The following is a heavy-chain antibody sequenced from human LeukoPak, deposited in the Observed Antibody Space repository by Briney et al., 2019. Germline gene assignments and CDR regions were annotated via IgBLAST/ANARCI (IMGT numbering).Heavy chain of an antibody. CDR2: TYNSGST. V-gene: IGHV4-59*08. CDR3: ARREVTTSWYFDL. CDR1: GGSISNYY. D-gene: IGHD4-17*01. Sequence: PSETLSLTCTVSGGSISNYYWSWIRQSPGKGLEWIAYTYNSGSTNYNPSLKSRVTISVDTSKNQFSLKLSSVTAADTAVYYCARREVTTSWYFDLWGRGTLVTVSS. J-gene: IGHJ2*01.